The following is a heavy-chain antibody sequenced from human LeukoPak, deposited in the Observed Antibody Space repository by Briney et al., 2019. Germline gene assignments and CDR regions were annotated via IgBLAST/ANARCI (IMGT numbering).Heavy chain of an antibody. CDR3: ARDRGYSYVDY. V-gene: IGHV4-31*03. D-gene: IGHD5-18*01. Sequence: SETPSLTCTVSGGSISSGGYYWSWIRQHPGKGLEWIGYIYYSGSTYYNPSLKSRVTISVDTSKNQFSLKLSSVTAADTAVYYCARDRGYSYVDYWGQGTLVTVSS. J-gene: IGHJ4*02. CDR2: IYYSGST. CDR1: GGSISSGGYY.